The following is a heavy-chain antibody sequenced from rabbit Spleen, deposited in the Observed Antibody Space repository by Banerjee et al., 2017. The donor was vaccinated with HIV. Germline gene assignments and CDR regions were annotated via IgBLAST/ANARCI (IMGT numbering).Heavy chain of an antibody. CDR2: IEPIFGNT. Sequence: QEQLRESGGGLVQPGGSLKLSCEASGFDFSNYGVTWVRQAPGKGLEWIGYIEPIFGNTYYANWVNGRFTISSHNAQNTLYLQLTSLTVADTATYFCARDLAGVIGWNFGWWGQGTLVTVS. J-gene: IGHJ3*01. V-gene: IGHV1S47*01. D-gene: IGHD4-1*01. CDR1: GFDFSNYG. CDR3: ARDLAGVIGWNFGW.